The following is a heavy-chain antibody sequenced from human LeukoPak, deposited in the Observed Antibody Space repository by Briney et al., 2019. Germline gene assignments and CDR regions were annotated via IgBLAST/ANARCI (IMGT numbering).Heavy chain of an antibody. CDR1: GYTLTELS. V-gene: IGHV1-24*01. Sequence: ASVKVSCKVSGYTLTELSMHWVRQAPGKGLEWMGGFDPEDGETIYAQKFQGRVTMTEDTSTDTAYMELSSLRSEDTAVYYCATDRITIFGVVIRFDYWGQGTLVTVSS. J-gene: IGHJ4*02. CDR3: ATDRITIFGVVIRFDY. D-gene: IGHD3-3*01. CDR2: FDPEDGET.